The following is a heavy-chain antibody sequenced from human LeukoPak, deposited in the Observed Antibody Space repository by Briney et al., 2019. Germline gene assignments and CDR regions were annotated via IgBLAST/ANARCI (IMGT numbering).Heavy chain of an antibody. CDR3: ARVGGLAGTDY. CDR2: IYTGGTT. Sequence: GGSLRLSCAPSGFTVTSDYMSWVRQAPGKGLEWVSVIYTGGTTYYADSVKGRFTNSRDNSRNTLHLQMNSLRAEDTAVYYCARVGGLAGTDYWGQGTLVTVSS. J-gene: IGHJ4*02. CDR1: GFTVTSDY. D-gene: IGHD1-14*01. V-gene: IGHV3-66*01.